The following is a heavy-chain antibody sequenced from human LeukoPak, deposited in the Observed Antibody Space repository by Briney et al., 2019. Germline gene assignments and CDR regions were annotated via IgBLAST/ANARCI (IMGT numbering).Heavy chain of an antibody. CDR1: GASIISYY. D-gene: IGHD6-13*01. CDR3: ASGPYPAAGTDHQFDY. J-gene: IGHJ4*02. V-gene: IGHV4-59*01. CDR2: IYYSGST. Sequence: PSETLSLTCTVSGASIISYYWSWIRQPPGKGLEWIGYIYYSGSTKYNPSLKSRVTISVETSKNQFSLKVSSVTAEDTAVYYCASGPYPAAGTDHQFDYWGQGTPVTVSS.